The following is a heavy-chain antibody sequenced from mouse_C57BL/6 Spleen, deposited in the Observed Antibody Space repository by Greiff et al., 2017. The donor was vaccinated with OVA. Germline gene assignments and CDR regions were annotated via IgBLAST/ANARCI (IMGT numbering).Heavy chain of an antibody. CDR1: GFTFSDYY. Sequence: EVQRVESGGGLVQPGGSLKLSCAASGFTFSDYYMYWVRQTPEKRLEWVAYISNGGGSTYYPDTVKGRFTISRDNAKNTLYLQMSRLKSEDTAMYYCARRDYYYGSSYDAMDYWGQGTSVTVSS. D-gene: IGHD1-1*01. CDR2: ISNGGGST. V-gene: IGHV5-12*01. CDR3: ARRDYYYGSSYDAMDY. J-gene: IGHJ4*01.